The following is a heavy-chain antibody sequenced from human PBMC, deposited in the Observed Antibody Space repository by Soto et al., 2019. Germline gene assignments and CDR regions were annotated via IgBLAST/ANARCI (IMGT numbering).Heavy chain of an antibody. CDR2: ISSSSSYI. CDR3: ARQDSSSWYDYYYYGMDV. D-gene: IGHD6-13*01. V-gene: IGHV3-21*01. CDR1: GFTFSSYS. J-gene: IGHJ6*02. Sequence: EVQLVESGGGLVKPGGSLRLSCAASGFTFSSYSMNWVRQAPGKGLGWVSSISSSSSYIYYADSVKGRFTISRDNAKNSLYLQMNSLRAEDTAVYYCARQDSSSWYDYYYYGMDVWGQGTTVTVSS.